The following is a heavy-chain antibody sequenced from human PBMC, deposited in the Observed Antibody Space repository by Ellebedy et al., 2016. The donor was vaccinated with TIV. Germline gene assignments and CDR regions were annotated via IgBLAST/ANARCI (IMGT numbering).Heavy chain of an antibody. CDR3: GRASFYDVDLSGWYFDL. J-gene: IGHJ2*01. D-gene: IGHD3-10*02. CDR1: EFTVSYNY. V-gene: IGHV3-66*01. CDR2: IYTDDTT. Sequence: GGSLRLSCAPSEFTVSYNYMNWVRQAPGQGPEWVSGIYTDDTTYYAESVKGRFTIYRDSAKNTLYLRIDSLRTEDTAVYYCGRASFYDVDLSGWYFDLWGRGTLFTDSS.